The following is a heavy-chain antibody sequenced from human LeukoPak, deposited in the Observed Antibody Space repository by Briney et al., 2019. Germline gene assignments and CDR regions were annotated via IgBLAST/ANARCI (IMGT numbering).Heavy chain of an antibody. D-gene: IGHD6-13*01. CDR1: GFTFSTYW. Sequence: GGSLRLSCAASGFTFSTYWMHWVRQVPGKGLVWVSRINSDGSNTTYADSVKGRFTIPRDNAKNTLYLQMNSLRVEDTAVYYCAGGISATGGGWGQGTMVTVSS. CDR3: AGGISATGGG. J-gene: IGHJ3*01. V-gene: IGHV3-74*01. CDR2: INSDGSNT.